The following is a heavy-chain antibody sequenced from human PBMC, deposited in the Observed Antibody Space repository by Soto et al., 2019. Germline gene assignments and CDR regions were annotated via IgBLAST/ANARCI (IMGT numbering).Heavy chain of an antibody. CDR3: AREDYDFWSGYSPGMDV. J-gene: IGHJ6*02. V-gene: IGHV1-2*04. Sequence: ASVKVSCKASGYTFTGYYMHWVRQAPGQGLEWMGWINPNSGGTNYAQKFQGWVTMTRDTSISTAYMELSRLRSDDTAVYYCAREDYDFWSGYSPGMDVWGQGTTVTSP. CDR1: GYTFTGYY. CDR2: INPNSGGT. D-gene: IGHD3-3*01.